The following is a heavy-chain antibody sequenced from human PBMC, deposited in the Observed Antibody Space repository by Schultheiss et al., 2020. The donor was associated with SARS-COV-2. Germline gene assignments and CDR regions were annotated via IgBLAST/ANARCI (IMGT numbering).Heavy chain of an antibody. CDR2: IIPIFGTA. CDR3: ARDLGDILTGYYNPSDY. Sequence: SVKVSCKASGGTFSSYAISWVRQAPGQGLEWMGGIIPIFGTANYAQKFQGRVTITADESTSTAYMELSSLRSEDTAVYYCARDLGDILTGYYNPSDYWGQGTLVTVSS. V-gene: IGHV1-69*13. CDR1: GGTFSSYA. J-gene: IGHJ4*02. D-gene: IGHD3-9*01.